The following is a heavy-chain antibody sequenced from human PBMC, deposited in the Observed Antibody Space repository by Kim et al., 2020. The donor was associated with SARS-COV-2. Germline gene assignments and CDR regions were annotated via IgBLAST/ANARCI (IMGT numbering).Heavy chain of an antibody. V-gene: IGHV3-49*04. Sequence: GGSLRLSCTASGFTFGDYAMSWVRQAPGKGLEWVGFIRSKAYGGTTEYAASVKGRFTISRDDSKSIAYLQMNSLKTEDTAVYYCTRNTWLQSGYDAFDIWGQGTMVTVSS. CDR3: TRNTWLQSGYDAFDI. CDR1: GFTFGDYA. J-gene: IGHJ3*02. D-gene: IGHD3-3*01. CDR2: IRSKAYGGTT.